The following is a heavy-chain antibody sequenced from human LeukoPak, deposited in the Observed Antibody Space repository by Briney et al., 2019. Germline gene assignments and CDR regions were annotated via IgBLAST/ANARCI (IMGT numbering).Heavy chain of an antibody. CDR1: GYTFTGYY. J-gene: IGHJ4*02. CDR3: ARGISDGDDDY. Sequence: ASVKVSCKASGYTFTGYYMHWVRQAPGQGLEWMGWINPNSDGTNYAQKFQGRVTMTRDTSISTAYMELSRLRSDDTAVYYCARGISDGDDDYWGQGTLVTVSS. V-gene: IGHV1-2*02. CDR2: INPNSDGT. D-gene: IGHD4-17*01.